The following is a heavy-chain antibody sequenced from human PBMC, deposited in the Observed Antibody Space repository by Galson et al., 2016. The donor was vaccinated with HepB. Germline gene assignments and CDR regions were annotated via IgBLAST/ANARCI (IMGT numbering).Heavy chain of an antibody. V-gene: IGHV1-69*10. J-gene: IGHJ6*02. CDR2: IVPILETT. Sequence: SVKVSCKASGDTFSRYGFSWVRQAPGQGLEWMGGIVPILETTNYAHRFRGRVTITADNSTTTAYMELSSLSVDDTAVYYCAGGTKVYYYYAMDIWGQGTTVTVSS. CDR3: AGGTKVYYYYAMDI. CDR1: GDTFSRYG.